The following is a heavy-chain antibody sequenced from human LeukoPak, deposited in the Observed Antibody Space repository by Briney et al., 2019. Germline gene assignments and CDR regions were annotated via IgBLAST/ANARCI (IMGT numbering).Heavy chain of an antibody. Sequence: GGSLRLSCAASGFSFDDYTMQWVRQAPGKGLEWVSLISWDGGYTFYADSVKGRFTISRDNSKSSLYMQMNSLRTEDTALYYCAKGGDTSGYYPDYWGQGTLVTVSS. CDR3: AKGGDTSGYYPDY. V-gene: IGHV3-43*01. D-gene: IGHD3-22*01. CDR1: GFSFDDYT. CDR2: ISWDGGYT. J-gene: IGHJ4*02.